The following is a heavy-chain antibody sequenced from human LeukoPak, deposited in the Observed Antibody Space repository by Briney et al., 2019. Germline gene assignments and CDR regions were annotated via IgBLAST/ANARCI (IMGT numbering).Heavy chain of an antibody. V-gene: IGHV3-15*01. CDR2: VKSKSDGGTT. Sequence: GGSLRLSCAASGFTFSNAWMSWVRQAPGKGLEWVGRVKSKSDGGTTDYAAPVKGRFTISRDDSENMVYLQMNSLNAEDTAVYYCATDWHWCQGTLVTVSS. J-gene: IGHJ4*02. CDR3: ATDWH. CDR1: GFTFSNAW.